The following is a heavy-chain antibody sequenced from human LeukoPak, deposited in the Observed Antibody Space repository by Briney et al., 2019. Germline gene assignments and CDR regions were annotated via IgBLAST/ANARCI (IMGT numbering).Heavy chain of an antibody. D-gene: IGHD1-26*01. V-gene: IGHV4-4*09. J-gene: IGHJ5*02. CDR2: IYTSGST. CDR1: GGSISSYY. Sequence: SETLSLTCTVSGGSISSYYWSWIRQPPGKGLEWIGYIYTSGSTNYNPSLKRGVTISLDTTEDQCSLMLRSVRGAYTAVYYCARQELLRPWFAPWGQRTLVTVSS. CDR3: ARQELLRPWFAP.